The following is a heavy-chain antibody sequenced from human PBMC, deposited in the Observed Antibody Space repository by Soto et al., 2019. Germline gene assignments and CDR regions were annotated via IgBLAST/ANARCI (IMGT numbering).Heavy chain of an antibody. CDR1: GFTFSNYA. CDR3: AKDLTSMVRVVLPSP. V-gene: IGHV3-23*01. J-gene: IGHJ5*02. Sequence: EVQLLQSGGGWVQPGGSLRLSCAASGFTFSNYAMAWVRQAPGKGLEWVSSISGSGVIKYYADSVQGRFTISRDNSNNTLSVQMNSLRVEDTAIYYCAKDLTSMVRVVLPSPWGQGILVIVSS. CDR2: ISGSGVIK. D-gene: IGHD3-10*01.